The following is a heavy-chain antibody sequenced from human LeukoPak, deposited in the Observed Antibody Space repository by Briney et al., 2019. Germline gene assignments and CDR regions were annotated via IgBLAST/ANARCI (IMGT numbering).Heavy chain of an antibody. CDR1: GDSVSSNSAA. CDR3: ARTDETAPAEDFQH. V-gene: IGHV6-1*01. Sequence: SQTLSLTCAISGDSVSSNSAAWNWIRQSPSRGLEWLGRTYYRSKWYNDYAVSVKSRLTINPDTSKNQFSLQLNSVTPEDTAVYYCARTDETAPAEDFQHWGQGTLVTVSS. D-gene: IGHD2-21*02. CDR2: TYYRSKWYN. J-gene: IGHJ1*01.